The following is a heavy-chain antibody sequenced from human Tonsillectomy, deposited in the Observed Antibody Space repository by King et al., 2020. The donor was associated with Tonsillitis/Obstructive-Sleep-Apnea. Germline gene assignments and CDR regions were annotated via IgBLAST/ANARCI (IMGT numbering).Heavy chain of an antibody. CDR1: GGSISTYY. D-gene: IGHD3-22*01. J-gene: IGHJ2*01. CDR3: ARILVGYYDTSGYYWYFDL. V-gene: IGHV4-59*01. Sequence: VQLQESGPGLVKPSEPLSLTCTVSGGSISTYYWSWIRQPPGKGLEWIGYISYSGSTNYNPSLKSRVTISVDTSKNQFSLNLSSVTAADTAVYYCARILVGYYDTSGYYWYFDLWGRGTLVTVSS. CDR2: ISYSGST.